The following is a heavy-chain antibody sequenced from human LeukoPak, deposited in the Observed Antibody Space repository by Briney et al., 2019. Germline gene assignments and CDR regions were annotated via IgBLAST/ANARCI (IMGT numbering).Heavy chain of an antibody. CDR1: GFTFSSYSMN. D-gene: IGHD3-10*01. Sequence: GSLRLSCAASGFTFSSYSMNWVRQPPGKGLEWIGSIYYSGSTYYNPSLKGRVTISVDTSKNQLSLKLSSVTAADTAVYYCARHPYYYGSGSYYSPNWFDPWGQGTLVTVSS. J-gene: IGHJ5*02. CDR2: IYYSGST. CDR3: ARHPYYYGSGSYYSPNWFDP. V-gene: IGHV4-39*01.